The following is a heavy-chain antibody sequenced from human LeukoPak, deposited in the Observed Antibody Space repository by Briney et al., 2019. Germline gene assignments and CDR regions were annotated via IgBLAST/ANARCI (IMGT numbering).Heavy chain of an antibody. CDR2: IYYSGRT. CDR3: ARRRYYDGSGYLE. CDR1: GDSVSRSDSY. J-gene: IGHJ1*01. Sequence: KPSETVSLTCSVSGDSVSRSDSYWDWIRQPPGKGLEWIGTIYYSGRTYYSPSLKSRVTMSVDPSNNQFSLNFRSVSAAATALFSCARRRYYDGSGYLEWGRGTLLSVSS. D-gene: IGHD3-22*01. V-gene: IGHV4-39*01.